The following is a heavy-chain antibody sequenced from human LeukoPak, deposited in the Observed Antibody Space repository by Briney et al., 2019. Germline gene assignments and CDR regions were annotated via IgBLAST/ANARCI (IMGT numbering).Heavy chain of an antibody. V-gene: IGHV3-30-3*01. J-gene: IGHJ4*02. CDR2: ISYDGSNK. Sequence: GGSLRLSCAASGFTFSSYAMHWVRQAPGKGLEWVAVISYDGSNKYYADSVKGRFTISRDNSKNTLYLQMNSLRGEDTAVYSCARDPYRSSWLPEYWGQGTLVTVSS. D-gene: IGHD6-13*01. CDR1: GFTFSSYA. CDR3: ARDPYRSSWLPEY.